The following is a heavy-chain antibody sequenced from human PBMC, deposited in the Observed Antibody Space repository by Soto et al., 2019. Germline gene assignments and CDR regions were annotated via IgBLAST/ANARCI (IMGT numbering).Heavy chain of an antibody. Sequence: GGSLRLSCAASGFTFSSYAMSWVRQAPGKGPEWVSAISGSGGSTYYADSVKGRFTISRDNSKNTLYLQMNSLRAEDTAVYYCAKDVFGRSSSSGARFDPWGQGTLVTVSS. D-gene: IGHD6-6*01. CDR2: ISGSGGST. CDR1: GFTFSSYA. CDR3: AKDVFGRSSSSGARFDP. V-gene: IGHV3-23*01. J-gene: IGHJ5*02.